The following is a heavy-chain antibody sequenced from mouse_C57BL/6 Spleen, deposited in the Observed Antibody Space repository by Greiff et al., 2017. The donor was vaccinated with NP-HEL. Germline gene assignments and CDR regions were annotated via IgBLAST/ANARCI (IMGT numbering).Heavy chain of an antibody. Sequence: QVQLKESGPGLVQPSQSLSITCTVSGFSLTSYGVHWVRQSPGKGLEWLGVLWSGGSTDYNAAFISRLSISKDNSKSQVFFKMNSLQADDTAIYYCAPQLGRGHYYAMDYWGQGTSVTVSS. CDR2: LWSGGST. V-gene: IGHV2-2*01. CDR1: GFSLTSYG. J-gene: IGHJ4*01. CDR3: APQLGRGHYYAMDY. D-gene: IGHD4-1*02.